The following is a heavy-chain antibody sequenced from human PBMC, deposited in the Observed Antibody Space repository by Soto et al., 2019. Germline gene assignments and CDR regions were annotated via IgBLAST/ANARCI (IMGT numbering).Heavy chain of an antibody. V-gene: IGHV4-59*08. CDR3: ASLRGATIAEAGSFDY. CDR1: SGSISSKY. Sequence: QVQLQESPPGLVKPSETLSLTSTVSSGSISSKYWCWIRQPPGKGLEWIGYIYYNGTTNYNPSLKSRVTIPVDTSRNQISLKLSSVTAADTAVYYCASLRGATIAEAGSFDYWGQGILVTVSS. D-gene: IGHD6-13*01. CDR2: IYYNGTT. J-gene: IGHJ4*02.